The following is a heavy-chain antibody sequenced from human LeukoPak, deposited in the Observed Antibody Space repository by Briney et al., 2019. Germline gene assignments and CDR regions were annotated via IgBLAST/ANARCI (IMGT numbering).Heavy chain of an antibody. CDR3: ARDRNWSGYDLDY. Sequence: SVKVSCKASGGTFSSYAISWVRQAPGQGLEWMGRIIPILGIANYAQKFQGRVTITADKSTSTAYMELSSLRSEDTAVYYCARDRNWSGYDLDYWGQGTLVTVSS. CDR1: GGTFSSYA. D-gene: IGHD5-12*01. CDR2: IIPILGIA. V-gene: IGHV1-69*04. J-gene: IGHJ4*02.